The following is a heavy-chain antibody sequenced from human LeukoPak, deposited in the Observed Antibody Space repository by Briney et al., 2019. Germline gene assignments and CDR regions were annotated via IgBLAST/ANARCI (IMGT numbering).Heavy chain of an antibody. CDR3: ARVDLAAAGPGVYYYYMDV. J-gene: IGHJ6*03. CDR1: GFTFSSYS. V-gene: IGHV3-21*01. CDR2: ISSSSSYI. D-gene: IGHD6-13*01. Sequence: GGSLRLSCAASGFTFSSYSMNWVRQAPGKGLEWVSSISSSSSYIYYADSVKGRFTISRDNAKNTLYLQMNSLRAEDTAVYYCARVDLAAAGPGVYYYYMDVWGKGTTVTISS.